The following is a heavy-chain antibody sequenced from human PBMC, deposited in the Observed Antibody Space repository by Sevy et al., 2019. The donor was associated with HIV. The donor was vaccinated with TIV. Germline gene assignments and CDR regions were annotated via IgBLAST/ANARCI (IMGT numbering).Heavy chain of an antibody. CDR3: AGRDSHRITIFGVAHEGYYYYGMDV. Sequence: ASVKVSCKASGYTFTSYYMHWVRQAPGQGLEWMGIINPSGGSTSYAQKFQGRVTMTRDTSTRTVYMELSSLRSEDTAVYYCAGRDSHRITIFGVAHEGYYYYGMDVWGQGTTVTVSS. V-gene: IGHV1-46*01. J-gene: IGHJ6*02. D-gene: IGHD3-3*01. CDR1: GYTFTSYY. CDR2: INPSGGST.